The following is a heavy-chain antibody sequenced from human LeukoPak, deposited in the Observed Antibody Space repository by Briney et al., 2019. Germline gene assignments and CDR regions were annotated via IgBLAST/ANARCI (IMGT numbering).Heavy chain of an antibody. CDR3: AKDPRYYDSSGPIRVDALDI. Sequence: GGSLRLSCAASGFTFSSYAMSWVRQAPGKGLEWVSGISGSGGNTYYADSVKGRFTISRDNSKNTLNLQMNSLRAEDTAVYFCAKDPRYYDSSGPIRVDALDIWGQGTLVTVSS. J-gene: IGHJ3*02. CDR2: ISGSGGNT. CDR1: GFTFSSYA. V-gene: IGHV3-23*01. D-gene: IGHD3-22*01.